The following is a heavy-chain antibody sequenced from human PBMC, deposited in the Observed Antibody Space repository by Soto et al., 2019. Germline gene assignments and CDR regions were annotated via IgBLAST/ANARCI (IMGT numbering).Heavy chain of an antibody. D-gene: IGHD3-16*01. Sequence: QITLKESGPTLVKPTQSLTLTCSFSGFSLSASGVSVGWIRQPPGKALEWLGMIYWDDEKRYSPSLKDRLINTKDTSRNQVVLALSNMDPVDTATYFCAHGRGVPGGISWYSHYYMDVWGKGTTVTVSS. J-gene: IGHJ6*03. V-gene: IGHV2-5*02. CDR2: IYWDDEK. CDR1: GFSLSASGVS. CDR3: AHGRGVPGGISWYSHYYMDV.